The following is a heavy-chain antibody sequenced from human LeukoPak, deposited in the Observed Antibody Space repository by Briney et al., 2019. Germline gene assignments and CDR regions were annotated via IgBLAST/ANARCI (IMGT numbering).Heavy chain of an antibody. J-gene: IGHJ4*02. CDR3: ARVPPYCGGDCYTFDY. CDR2: IYYSGST. V-gene: IGHV4-30-4*01. D-gene: IGHD2-21*02. CDR1: GGSISSGDYY. Sequence: SQTLSLTCTVSGGSISSGDYYWSWIRQPPGKGLEWIGYIYYSGSTYYNPSLKSRVTISVDTSKNQFSLKLSSVTAADTAVYYCARVPPYCGGDCYTFDYWGQGTLVTVSS.